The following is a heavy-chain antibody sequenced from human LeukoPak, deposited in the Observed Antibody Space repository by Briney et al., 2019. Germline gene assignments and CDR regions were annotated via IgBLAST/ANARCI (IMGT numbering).Heavy chain of an antibody. CDR3: ARGPGYLGLQSYFDY. Sequence: VASVTVSCKGSGGTFSTYAFSWVRQAPGQGLEWMGGIIPIFRAANYAQNFQGRVTLTADESTSTAYMELSSLRSDDTAVYYCARGPGYLGLQSYFDYWGQGTLVTVSS. D-gene: IGHD5-18*01. CDR2: IIPIFRAA. V-gene: IGHV1-69*01. J-gene: IGHJ4*02. CDR1: GGTFSTYA.